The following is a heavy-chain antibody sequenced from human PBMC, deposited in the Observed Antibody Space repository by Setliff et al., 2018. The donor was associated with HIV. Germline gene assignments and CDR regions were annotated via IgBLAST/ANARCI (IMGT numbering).Heavy chain of an antibody. CDR3: AREGATTAGFDI. D-gene: IGHD6-19*01. Sequence: SLRLSCGASGFTFTNYWMHWIRQVPGKGLVWVSRINYDRITTNYADFVQGRFTISRDNAKNTVYLQMNSLRVDDTAIYYCAREGATTAGFDIWGRGTMVTVSS. V-gene: IGHV3-74*01. CDR2: INYDRITT. CDR1: GFTFTNYW. J-gene: IGHJ3*02.